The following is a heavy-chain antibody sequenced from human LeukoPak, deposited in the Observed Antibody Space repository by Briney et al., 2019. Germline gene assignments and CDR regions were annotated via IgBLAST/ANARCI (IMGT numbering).Heavy chain of an antibody. V-gene: IGHV3-23*01. CDR2: ISGSGGST. D-gene: IGHD4-23*01. CDR1: GFTFSSYA. Sequence: PGGSLRLSCAASGFTFSSYAMSWVRQAPGKGPEWVSAISGSGGSTYYADSVKGRFTISRDNSKNTLYLQMNSLRAEDTAVYYCAKNVRDYGGPQAFDIWGQGTMVTVSS. J-gene: IGHJ3*02. CDR3: AKNVRDYGGPQAFDI.